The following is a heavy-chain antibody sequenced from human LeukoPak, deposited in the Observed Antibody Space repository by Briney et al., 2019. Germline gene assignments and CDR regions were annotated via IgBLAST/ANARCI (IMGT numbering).Heavy chain of an antibody. V-gene: IGHV3-30*04. D-gene: IGHD5-18*01. CDR2: ISYDGSNK. J-gene: IGHJ4*02. CDR1: GLTFSSYA. Sequence: GGTLRLSCAASGLTFSSYAMHWVRQAPGKGVEWVAVISYDGSNKYYADSVKGRFTMSRDNSKNTLYLQMNSLRAEDTAVYYCAKSGVDTVMVGTVWNFDYWGQGTLVTVSS. CDR3: AKSGVDTVMVGTVWNFDY.